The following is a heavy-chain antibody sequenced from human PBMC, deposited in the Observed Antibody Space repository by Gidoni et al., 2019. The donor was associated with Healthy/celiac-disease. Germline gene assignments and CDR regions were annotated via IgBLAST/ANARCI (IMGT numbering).Heavy chain of an antibody. Sequence: EVQLVESGGGLVQPGRSLRLSCAASGFTFDDYARHWVRQAPGKGLEGVSGISWNGVSIGYADSVKGRFTISRDNAKNSLYLQMNSLRAEDTALYYCAKDIEDIVVWGAFDIWGQGTMVTVSS. CDR1: GFTFDDYA. J-gene: IGHJ3*02. D-gene: IGHD2-15*01. V-gene: IGHV3-9*01. CDR3: AKDIEDIVVWGAFDI. CDR2: ISWNGVSI.